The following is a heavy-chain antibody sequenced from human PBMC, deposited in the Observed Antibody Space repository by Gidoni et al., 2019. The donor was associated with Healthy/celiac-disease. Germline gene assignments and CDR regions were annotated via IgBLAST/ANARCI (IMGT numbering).Heavy chain of an antibody. V-gene: IGHV4-38-2*01. D-gene: IGHD6-6*01. J-gene: IGHJ5*02. CDR3: ARGRTVPNMDSRTRWFDP. CDR2: IYHSGST. Sequence: QVQLQESGPGLVKPSETLSLTCAVSGYSISSGYYWGWIRQPPGKGLEWIGSIYHSGSTYYNPSLKSRVTISVDTSKNQFSLKLSSVTAADTAVYYCARGRTVPNMDSRTRWFDPWGQGTLVTVSS. CDR1: GYSISSGYY.